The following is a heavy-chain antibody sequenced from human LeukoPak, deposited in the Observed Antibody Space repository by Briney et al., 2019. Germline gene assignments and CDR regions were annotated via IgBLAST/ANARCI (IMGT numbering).Heavy chain of an antibody. Sequence: PGGSLRLSWAASGFTFDDYAMHWVRQAPGKGLEWVSFISGDGGTTYYADSVKGRFTISRDNSKNSLYLQMNSLRTEDTALYYCAKGANSGSYRIDYWGQGTLVTVSS. CDR3: AKGANSGSYRIDY. J-gene: IGHJ4*02. D-gene: IGHD1-26*01. V-gene: IGHV3-43*02. CDR1: GFTFDDYA. CDR2: ISGDGGTT.